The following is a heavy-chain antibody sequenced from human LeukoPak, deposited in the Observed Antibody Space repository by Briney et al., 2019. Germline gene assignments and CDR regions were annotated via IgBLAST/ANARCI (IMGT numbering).Heavy chain of an antibody. CDR1: GLTFSSYG. CDR2: IRYDGSNK. D-gene: IGHD1-26*01. Sequence: GGSLRLSCAASGLTFSSYGMHWVRQAPGKGLEWVAYIRYDGSNKYYADSVKGRFTISRDNSKNTLYVQMNSLRAEDTAVYYCAKGPKGWELGFDYWGQGTLVTVSS. V-gene: IGHV3-30*02. J-gene: IGHJ4*02. CDR3: AKGPKGWELGFDY.